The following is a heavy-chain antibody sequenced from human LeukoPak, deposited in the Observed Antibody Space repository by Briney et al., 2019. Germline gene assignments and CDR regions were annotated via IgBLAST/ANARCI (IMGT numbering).Heavy chain of an antibody. J-gene: IGHJ4*02. V-gene: IGHV3-23*01. CDR1: GFTFSSFT. D-gene: IGHD3-10*01. Sequence: PGGSLRLSCAASGFTFSSFTMSWVRQAPGKGLEWVSSISGNGGSTYYADSVKGRFTISRDNSKNTLYLQLNSLRAEDTAVYYCAKDLYYYGSGSYQDYWGQGTLVTVSS. CDR2: ISGNGGST. CDR3: AKDLYYYGSGSYQDY.